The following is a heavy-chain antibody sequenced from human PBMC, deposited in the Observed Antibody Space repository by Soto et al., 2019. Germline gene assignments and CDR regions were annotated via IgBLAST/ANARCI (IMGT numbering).Heavy chain of an antibody. Sequence: GGSLRLSCAASGFTSSSYPMNRGRQAPGNGREWVGVGTYDGSNQYYADSVEGRFIIPRDHSKRSLSLQMDSLRVDDTVVYYLAKPYSDDMNDAFDVWGQGTVVT. CDR2: GTYDGSNQ. CDR3: AKPYSDDMNDAFDV. D-gene: IGHD4-17*01. CDR1: GFTSSSYP. V-gene: IGHV3-30-3*02. J-gene: IGHJ3*01.